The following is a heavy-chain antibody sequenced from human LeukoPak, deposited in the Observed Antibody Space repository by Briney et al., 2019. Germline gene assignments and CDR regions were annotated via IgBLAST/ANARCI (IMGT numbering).Heavy chain of an antibody. Sequence: GGSLRLSCAASGFTFSSSGMSWVRQAPGMGLEWVSAISGSGGSTYYADSVKGRFTISRDNSKNTLYLQMSGLRADDTAVYYRAKDGTPGDYWGQGTRVTVSS. CDR3: AKDGTPGDY. J-gene: IGHJ4*02. V-gene: IGHV3-23*01. D-gene: IGHD2-15*01. CDR1: GFTFSSSG. CDR2: ISGSGGST.